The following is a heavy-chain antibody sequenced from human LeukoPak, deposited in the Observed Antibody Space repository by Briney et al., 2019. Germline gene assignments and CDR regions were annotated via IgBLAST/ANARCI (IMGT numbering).Heavy chain of an antibody. CDR1: GFTFSSYS. CDR3: ARDGDYGGNEDY. Sequence: KSGGSLRLSCAASGFTFSSYSMNWVRQAPGKGLEWVSSISSSSYIYYADSVKGRFTISRDNAKNSLYLQMNSLRAEDTAVYYCARDGDYGGNEDYWGQGTLVTVSS. V-gene: IGHV3-21*01. D-gene: IGHD4-23*01. J-gene: IGHJ4*02. CDR2: ISSSSYI.